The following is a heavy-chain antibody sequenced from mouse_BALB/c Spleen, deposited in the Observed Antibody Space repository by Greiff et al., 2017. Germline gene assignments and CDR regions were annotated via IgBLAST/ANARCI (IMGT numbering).Heavy chain of an antibody. J-gene: IGHJ3*01. CDR1: GFTFTDYY. D-gene: IGHD2-1*01. CDR2: IRNKANGYTT. V-gene: IGHV7-3*02. Sequence: EVQGVESGGGLVQPGGSLRLSCATSGFTFTDYYMSWVRQPPGKALEWLGFIRNKANGYTTEYSASVKGRFTISRDNYQSILYLQMNTLRAEDSATYYCARPDGNKAWFAYWGQGTLVTVSA. CDR3: ARPDGNKAWFAY.